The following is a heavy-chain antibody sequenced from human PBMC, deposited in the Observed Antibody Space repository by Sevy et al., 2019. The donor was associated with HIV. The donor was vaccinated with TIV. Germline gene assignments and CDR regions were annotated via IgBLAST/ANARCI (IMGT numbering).Heavy chain of an antibody. V-gene: IGHV1-18*04. CDR3: ARAPWAAASGGFDY. CDR1: GYTVTSYG. D-gene: IGHD6-13*01. CDR2: TSVYNGNT. Sequence: ASVKVSCKASGYTVTSYGISWVRQAPGQGLEWMGWTSVYNGNTNYAQKLQGRVTMTTDTSTSTAYMELRTLISDDTAVYYCARAPWAAASGGFDYWGQGTLVTVSS. J-gene: IGHJ4*02.